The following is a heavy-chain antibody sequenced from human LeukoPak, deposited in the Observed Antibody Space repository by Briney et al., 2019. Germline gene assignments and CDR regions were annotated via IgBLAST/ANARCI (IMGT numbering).Heavy chain of an antibody. Sequence: GGSLRLSCAASGFTFSSYAMHWVWQAPGKGLEWGAIISYVVRNKNYAGAVKGTFTISRDNYKNSLYMQMSSLRSEDTAVYYCARDFSCSSTSCYYYYGLDVWGQGTTVTVSS. CDR1: GFTFSSYA. D-gene: IGHD2-2*01. V-gene: IGHV3-30*04. CDR3: ARDFSCSSTSCYYYYGLDV. CDR2: ISYVVRNK. J-gene: IGHJ6*02.